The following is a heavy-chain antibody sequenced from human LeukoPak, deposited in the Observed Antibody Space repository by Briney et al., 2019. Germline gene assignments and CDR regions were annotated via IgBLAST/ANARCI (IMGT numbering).Heavy chain of an antibody. Sequence: PSETLSLTCTVSGGSITSDTYYWNWIRQPAGKGLEWVGHISNTGSTNYNPSLKSRVTISIDTSKNQFSLKLSSVTAADTAVYYCARDLFVVTRRDAFDIWGQGTMVTVSS. CDR2: ISNTGST. V-gene: IGHV4-61*09. CDR1: GGSITSDTYY. J-gene: IGHJ3*02. CDR3: ARDLFVVTRRDAFDI. D-gene: IGHD4-23*01.